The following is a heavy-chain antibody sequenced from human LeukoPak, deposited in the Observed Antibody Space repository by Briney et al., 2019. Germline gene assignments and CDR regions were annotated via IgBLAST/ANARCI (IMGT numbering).Heavy chain of an antibody. CDR2: ISATGYTT. CDR3: ARGGGHHHFDY. Sequence: GGSLRLSCAASGFILSTYAMSWVRQAPGKGLEWVSAISATGYTTYYADSVKGRFTISTDNSKSTVYLQMNSLRAEDTAVYYCARGGGHHHFDYWGQGTLVTVSS. J-gene: IGHJ4*02. CDR1: GFILSTYA. V-gene: IGHV3-23*01. D-gene: IGHD1-14*01.